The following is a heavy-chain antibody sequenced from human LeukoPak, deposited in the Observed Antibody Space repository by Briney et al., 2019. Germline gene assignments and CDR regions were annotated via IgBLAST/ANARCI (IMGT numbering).Heavy chain of an antibody. CDR1: GYSISSGYY. D-gene: IGHD1-1*01. Sequence: PSETLSLTCTVSGYSISSGYYWGWIRQPPGKGLEWIGSIYHSGSTYYNPSLKSRVTISVDTSKNQFSLKLTSVTAADTAVYYCARHQAGTTLDSWGQGTLVTVSS. J-gene: IGHJ4*02. V-gene: IGHV4-38-2*02. CDR2: IYHSGST. CDR3: ARHQAGTTLDS.